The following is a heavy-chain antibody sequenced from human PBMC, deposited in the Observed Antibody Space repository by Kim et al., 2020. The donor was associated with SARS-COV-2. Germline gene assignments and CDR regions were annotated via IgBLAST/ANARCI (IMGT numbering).Heavy chain of an antibody. Sequence: GGSLRLSCAASGFTFDDYAMHWVRQAPGKGLEWVSLISGDGGSTYYADSVKGRFTISRDNSKNSLYLQMNSLRTEDTALYYCAKGGYAALLPSWGWFDPWGQGTLVTVSS. CDR3: AKGGYAALLPSWGWFDP. V-gene: IGHV3-43*02. CDR1: GFTFDDYA. J-gene: IGHJ5*02. D-gene: IGHD3-16*01. CDR2: ISGDGGST.